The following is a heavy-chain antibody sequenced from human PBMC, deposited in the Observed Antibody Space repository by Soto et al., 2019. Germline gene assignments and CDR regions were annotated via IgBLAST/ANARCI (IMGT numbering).Heavy chain of an antibody. CDR1: GFTFEDYA. CDR2: ISWDSRSV. J-gene: IGHJ3*02. D-gene: IGHD6-6*01. Sequence: LRLSCAVSGFTFEDYAMHWVRQAPGKGLEWVSGISWDSRSVAYADSVRGRFTISRDNAENSLHLQMNSLRAEDTAVYYCAKDSIRRSFSRSSTRARDAFDIWGRGTMVTVSS. CDR3: AKDSIRRSFSRSSTRARDAFDI. V-gene: IGHV3-9*01.